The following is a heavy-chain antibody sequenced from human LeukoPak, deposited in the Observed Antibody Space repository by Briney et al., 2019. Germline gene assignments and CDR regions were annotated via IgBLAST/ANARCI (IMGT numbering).Heavy chain of an antibody. D-gene: IGHD2-15*01. CDR3: AKSRAGVPGTAYAALDY. Sequence: HPGGSLRLSCAASGFTFSSYGMSWVRQAPGKGLEWVSAISGSGGSTYYADSVKGRFTISRDNSKNTLYLQMNSLRAEDTAVYYCAKSRAGVPGTAYAALDYWGQGTLVTVSS. CDR2: ISGSGGST. J-gene: IGHJ4*02. V-gene: IGHV3-23*01. CDR1: GFTFSSYG.